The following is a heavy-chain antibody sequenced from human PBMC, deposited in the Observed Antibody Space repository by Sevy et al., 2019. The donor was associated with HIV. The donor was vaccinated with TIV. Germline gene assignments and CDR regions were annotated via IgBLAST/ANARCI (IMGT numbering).Heavy chain of an antibody. J-gene: IGHJ4*02. CDR2: INPNGGGT. V-gene: IGHV1-2*02. Sequence: ASVKVSCKASGYYFTVYYVHWVRQAPGQGLEWMGWINPNGGGTNIGQKFHGRVTMSRDTSITTAYMELTRLRSNDTGVYFCARSVYGSGTYLTDYWGQGTLVTVSS. D-gene: IGHD3-10*01. CDR3: ARSVYGSGTYLTDY. CDR1: GYYFTVYY.